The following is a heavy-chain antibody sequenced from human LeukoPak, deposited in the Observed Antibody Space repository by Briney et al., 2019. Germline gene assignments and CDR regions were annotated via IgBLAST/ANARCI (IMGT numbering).Heavy chain of an antibody. D-gene: IGHD3-9*01. J-gene: IGHJ4*02. Sequence: GGSLRLSCAASGFIFSNYAMYWVRQAPGKGLEWVSAISGRSNNIYYADSVKGRFTISRDSSKNTLYLQMNSLRADDTAVYYCAKWGRYDVLTGYWGQGTLVTVSS. CDR3: AKWGRYDVLTGY. CDR2: ISGRSNNI. V-gene: IGHV3-23*01. CDR1: GFIFSNYA.